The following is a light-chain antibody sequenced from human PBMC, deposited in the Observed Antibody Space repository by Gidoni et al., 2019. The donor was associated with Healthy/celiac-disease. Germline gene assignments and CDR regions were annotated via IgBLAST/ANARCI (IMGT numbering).Light chain of an antibody. J-gene: IGKJ2*01. V-gene: IGKV3-20*01. CDR3: QQYGSSPT. Sequence: ILFTQSPVTLSLSPGERATLSCRASQSVSSSYLAWYQQKPGQAPRLLIYGASSRATGISDRFSGSGSGTDFTLTISRLESEDFAVYYCQQYGSSPTFGQGTKLEIK. CDR1: QSVSSSY. CDR2: GAS.